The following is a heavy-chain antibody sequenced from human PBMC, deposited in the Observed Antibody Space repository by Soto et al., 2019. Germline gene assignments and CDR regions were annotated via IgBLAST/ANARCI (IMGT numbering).Heavy chain of an antibody. CDR1: GFTFSNAW. Sequence: EVQLVESGGGLVKPGGSLRLSCAASGFTFSNAWMTWVRQAPGKGLEWVGRIKTKSDGGTTDYAAPVKGRFSISREDSKDTRYMQMNSLNTEATGVYDCTRARGRDYGSGGGENYWGQGTLVTVSS. V-gene: IGHV3-15*01. CDR2: IKTKSDGGTT. J-gene: IGHJ4*02. D-gene: IGHD3-10*01. CDR3: TRARGRDYGSGGGENY.